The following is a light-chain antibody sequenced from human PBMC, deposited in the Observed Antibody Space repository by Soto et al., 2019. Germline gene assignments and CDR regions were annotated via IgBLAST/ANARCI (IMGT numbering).Light chain of an antibody. CDR3: QQYGSSLYT. CDR2: GAS. Sequence: EIVLTQSPGTLSLSPGERATLSCRASQSVSSSYLAWYQQKPGQAPRLLLYGASSSATGIPDRFSGSGSGTDFTLTISRLEPEDFAVYYCQQYGSSLYTFGQGTKLEIK. CDR1: QSVSSSY. V-gene: IGKV3-20*01. J-gene: IGKJ2*01.